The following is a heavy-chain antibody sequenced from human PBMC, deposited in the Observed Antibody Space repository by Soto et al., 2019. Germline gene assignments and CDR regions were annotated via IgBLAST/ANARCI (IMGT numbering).Heavy chain of an antibody. CDR3: AIEYSSSPPYYPIGY. CDR1: GGTFSSYS. D-gene: IGHD6-6*01. V-gene: IGHV1-69*01. J-gene: IGHJ4*02. CDR2: IIPIFGTA. Sequence: QVQLVQSGAEVKKPGSSVKVSCKASGGTFSSYSISWVRQAPGQGLEWMGGIIPIFGTANYAQKFQGRVTITADESTSTAYMERSSLRSEDTAVYYCAIEYSSSPPYYPIGYWGQGTLVTVSS.